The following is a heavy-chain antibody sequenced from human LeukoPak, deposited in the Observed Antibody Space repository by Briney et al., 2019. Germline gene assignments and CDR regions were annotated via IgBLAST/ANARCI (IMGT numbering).Heavy chain of an antibody. CDR2: IYYSGST. J-gene: IGHJ4*02. D-gene: IGHD3-22*01. CDR1: GGSIRSHY. Sequence: KPSETLSLTCTVSGGSIRSHYWSWIRQPPGKGLEWIGYIYYSGSTNYNPSLKSRVTISVDTSKNQFSLKLSSVTAADTAVYYCARDRGDYDSSGYYGYFDYWGQGALVTVSP. CDR3: ARDRGDYDSSGYYGYFDY. V-gene: IGHV4-59*11.